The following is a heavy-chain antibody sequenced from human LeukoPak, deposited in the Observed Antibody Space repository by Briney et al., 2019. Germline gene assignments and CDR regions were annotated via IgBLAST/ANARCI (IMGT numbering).Heavy chain of an antibody. CDR2: ISGNGGNT. D-gene: IGHD6-19*01. Sequence: GGSLRLSCAASGFTFDDYAMHWVRQAPGKGLEWVSLISGNGGNTYYADSVKGRFTISRDNSKNSLYLQMNSLRTEDNALYYCANGHWGEYSSGCYPTGWGQGTLVTVS. CDR1: GFTFDDYA. V-gene: IGHV3-43*02. CDR3: ANGHWGEYSSGCYPTG. J-gene: IGHJ4*02.